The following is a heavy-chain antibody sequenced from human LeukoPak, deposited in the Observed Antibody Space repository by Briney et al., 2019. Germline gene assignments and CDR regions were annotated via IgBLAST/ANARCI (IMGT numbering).Heavy chain of an antibody. D-gene: IGHD3-22*01. Sequence: ASVKVSCKASGYTFTDYFIHWVRQAPGQGLEWMGWINPNSGGTNYAQKLQGRVTMTTDTSTSTAYMELRSLRSGDTAVYYCARDAYYYDSSGYYYDSNAFDIWGQGTMVTVSS. CDR1: GYTFTDYF. CDR2: INPNSGGT. J-gene: IGHJ3*02. CDR3: ARDAYYYDSSGYYYDSNAFDI. V-gene: IGHV1-2*02.